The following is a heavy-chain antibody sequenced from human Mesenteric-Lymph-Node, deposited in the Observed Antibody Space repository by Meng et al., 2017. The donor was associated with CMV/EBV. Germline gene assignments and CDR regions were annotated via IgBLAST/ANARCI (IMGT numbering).Heavy chain of an antibody. J-gene: IGHJ6*02. Sequence: GGSLRLSCVASGFTFSSYWMSWVRQAPGKGLEWVANIKQDESEKYYVDSVKGRFTISRDNSKNTLYLQMNSLRAEDTGVYYCARETYDPSPDVWGQGTMVTVSS. CDR3: ARETYDPSPDV. CDR2: IKQDESEK. CDR1: GFTFSSYW. V-gene: IGHV3-7*01. D-gene: IGHD3-3*01.